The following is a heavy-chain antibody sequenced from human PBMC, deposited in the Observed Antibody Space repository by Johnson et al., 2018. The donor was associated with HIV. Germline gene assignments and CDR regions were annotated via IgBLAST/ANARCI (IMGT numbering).Heavy chain of an antibody. V-gene: IGHV3-66*03. Sequence: VQLLESGGGLIQPGGSLRLSCAASGFTVSSNYMSWVRQAPGKGLEWVSVIYSGGSTYYADSVKGRFTISRDNSKNTLYLQMNSLRAEDTAVYFCARAASQQQLKVPFDIWGQGTMVTVSS. J-gene: IGHJ3*02. CDR2: IYSGGST. D-gene: IGHD6-13*01. CDR1: GFTVSSNY. CDR3: ARAASQQQLKVPFDI.